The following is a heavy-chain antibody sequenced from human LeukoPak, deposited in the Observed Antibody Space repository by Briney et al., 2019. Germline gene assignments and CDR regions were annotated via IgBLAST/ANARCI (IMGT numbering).Heavy chain of an antibody. CDR3: ARESGSSSSFLPWYLDY. D-gene: IGHD6-6*01. CDR2: IYYSGST. CDR1: GGSISSYY. V-gene: IGHV4-59*01. J-gene: IGHJ4*02. Sequence: SETLSLTCTVSGGSISSYYWSWIRQPPGKGLEWIGYIYYSGSTNYNPSLKSRVTISVDTSKNQFSLKLSSVTAADTAVYYCARESGSSSSFLPWYLDYWGQGTLVTVSS.